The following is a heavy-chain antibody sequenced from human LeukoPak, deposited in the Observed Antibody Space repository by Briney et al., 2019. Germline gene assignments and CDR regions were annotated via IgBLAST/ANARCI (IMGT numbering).Heavy chain of an antibody. CDR3: ARDGYYGSGSYYYYGMDV. Sequence: PSETLSLTCTVSGGSISSGGYYWSWIRQPPGKGLGWIGYIYHSGSTYYNPSLKSRVTISVDRSKNQFSLKLSSVTAADTAVYYCARDGYYGSGSYYYYGMDVWGQGTTVTVSS. CDR2: IYHSGST. D-gene: IGHD3-10*01. J-gene: IGHJ6*02. V-gene: IGHV4-30-2*01. CDR1: GGSISSGGYY.